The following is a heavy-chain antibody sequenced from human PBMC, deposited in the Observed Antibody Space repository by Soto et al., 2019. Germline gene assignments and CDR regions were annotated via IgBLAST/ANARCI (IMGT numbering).Heavy chain of an antibody. CDR3: AAGGGLPRYY. D-gene: IGHD5-12*01. J-gene: IGHJ4*02. CDR2: IYYSGSN. Sequence: PSETLSLTCTVAGGYISSYYWSGIRQPPGKGLEWIGYIYYSGSNDYNPSLKRRVTLSVDRSKNQFSLKLSSVPAADPAVYYCAAGGGLPRYYWGQGTLVTVSS. V-gene: IGHV4-59*12. CDR1: GGYISSYY.